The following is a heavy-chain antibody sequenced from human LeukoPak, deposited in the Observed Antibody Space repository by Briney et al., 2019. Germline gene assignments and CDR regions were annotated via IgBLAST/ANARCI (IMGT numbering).Heavy chain of an antibody. Sequence: GGSLRLSCAASGIIITSYWMSWVRQTPGKGLEWVANIKQDGSEKNYVDSVKGRFTIFRDNARNSLYLQMNSLRAEDTAVYYCASHSYGYNHWGQGTLVTVSS. D-gene: IGHD3-16*01. J-gene: IGHJ5*02. V-gene: IGHV3-7*01. CDR1: GIIITSYW. CDR2: IKQDGSEK. CDR3: ASHSYGYNH.